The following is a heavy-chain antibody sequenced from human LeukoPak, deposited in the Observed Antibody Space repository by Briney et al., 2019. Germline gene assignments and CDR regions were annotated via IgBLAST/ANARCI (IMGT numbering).Heavy chain of an antibody. CDR1: GYTFTDYY. Sequence: AASVKVSCKASGYTFTDYYMHWVRQAPGQGLEWMGWINPNSGGTNYAQKFQGRVTMTRDTSISTAYMELSRLRSDDTAVYYCAREAGYSSVWVDIWGQGTMVTVAS. CDR3: AREAGYSSVWVDI. V-gene: IGHV1-2*02. D-gene: IGHD6-19*01. J-gene: IGHJ3*02. CDR2: INPNSGGT.